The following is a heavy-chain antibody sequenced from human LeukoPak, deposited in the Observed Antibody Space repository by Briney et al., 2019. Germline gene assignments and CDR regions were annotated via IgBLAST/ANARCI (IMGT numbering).Heavy chain of an antibody. CDR1: GFTFSSYA. CDR2: ISGSGGST. D-gene: IGHD4-23*01. V-gene: IGHV3-23*01. CDR3: ATLSIDYGGNSGYFQH. J-gene: IGHJ1*01. Sequence: GGSLRLSCAASGFTFSSYAMSWVRQAPGKGLEWVSAISGSGGSTYYADSVKGRFTISRDNSKNTLYLQMNSLRAEDTAAYYCATLSIDYGGNSGYFQHWGQGTLVTVSS.